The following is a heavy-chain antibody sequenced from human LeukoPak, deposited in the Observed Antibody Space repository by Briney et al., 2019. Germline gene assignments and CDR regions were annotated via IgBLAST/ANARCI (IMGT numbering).Heavy chain of an antibody. J-gene: IGHJ4*02. CDR2: IYYSGST. CDR1: GGSISSYY. V-gene: IGHV4-59*01. CDR3: ASPAVAGTSFDY. D-gene: IGHD6-19*01. Sequence: PSETLSLTCTVSGGSISSYYWSWIRQPPGKGLEWIGYIYYSGSTNYNPSLKSRVTISVDTSKNQFSLKLSSVTAADTAVYYCASPAVAGTSFDYWGQGTLVTVSS.